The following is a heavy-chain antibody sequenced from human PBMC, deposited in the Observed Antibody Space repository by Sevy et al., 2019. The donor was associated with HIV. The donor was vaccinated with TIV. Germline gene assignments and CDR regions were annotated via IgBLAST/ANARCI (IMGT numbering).Heavy chain of an antibody. J-gene: IGHJ4*02. CDR2: INPNSGGT. V-gene: IGHV1-2*02. CDR1: GYTFTGYY. Sequence: ASVNVSCKASGYTFTGYYMHWVRQAPGQGLEWMGWINPNSGGTNYAQKFQGRVTMTRDTSISTAYMELSRLRSDDTAMYYCARARRYCSSTSCPLGYYFDYWGQGTLVTVSS. CDR3: ARARRYCSSTSCPLGYYFDY. D-gene: IGHD2-2*01.